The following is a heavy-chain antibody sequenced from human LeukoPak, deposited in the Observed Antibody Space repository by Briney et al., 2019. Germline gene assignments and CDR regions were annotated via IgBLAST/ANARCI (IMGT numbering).Heavy chain of an antibody. J-gene: IGHJ4*02. V-gene: IGHV3-23*01. D-gene: IGHD6-13*01. CDR1: GFTFSSYA. CDR3: AKVNVSRPIDS. Sequence: GGSLRLSCAVSGFTFSSYAMSWVRQTPGKGLAWVSAISGSGGNTYYADSVKGRFTISRDNSKNTLYLQMNSLRAEDTAVYYCAKVNVSRPIDSWGQGTLVTVSS. CDR2: ISGSGGNT.